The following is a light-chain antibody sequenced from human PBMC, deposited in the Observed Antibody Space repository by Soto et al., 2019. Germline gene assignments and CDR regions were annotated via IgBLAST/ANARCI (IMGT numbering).Light chain of an antibody. CDR2: AAS. CDR3: QQSYSTPLT. Sequence: DIQMPQSPSSLSASVGDRVTITCRASQSISNYLNWYQQNPGKAPKLLICAASSLQGAVPARFSGSGSGTYVTLTITSLQPDDVATYSCQQSYSTPLTFGPGTKVDIK. V-gene: IGKV1-39*01. CDR1: QSISNY. J-gene: IGKJ3*01.